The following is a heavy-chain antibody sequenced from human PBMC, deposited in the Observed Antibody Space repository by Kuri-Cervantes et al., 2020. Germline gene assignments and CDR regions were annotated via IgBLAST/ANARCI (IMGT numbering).Heavy chain of an antibody. V-gene: IGHV4-31*02. J-gene: IGHJ4*02. D-gene: IGHD3-10*01. Sequence: SCTVSGGSISSGGYYWSWIRQHPGKGLEWIGYIYYSGSTYYNPSLKSRVTISVDTSKNQFSLKLSSVTAADTAVYYCARVEGSGSYFLSWGQGTLVTVSS. CDR2: IYYSGST. CDR3: ARVEGSGSYFLS. CDR1: GGSISSGGYY.